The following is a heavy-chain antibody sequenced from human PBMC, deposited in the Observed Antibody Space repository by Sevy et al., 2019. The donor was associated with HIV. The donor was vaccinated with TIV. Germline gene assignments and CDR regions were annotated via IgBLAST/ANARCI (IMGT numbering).Heavy chain of an antibody. D-gene: IGHD6-13*01. CDR1: GYTFTGYY. V-gene: IGHV1-2*02. CDR2: INPNSGGT. J-gene: IGHJ6*02. CDR3: ATAWYSSSWASIGYYYYGMDV. Sequence: ASVNVSCKASGYTFTGYYMHWVRQAPGQGLEWMGWINPNSGGTNYAQKFQGRVTMTRDTSISTAYMELSRLRSDDTAVYYCATAWYSSSWASIGYYYYGMDVWGQGTTVTVSS.